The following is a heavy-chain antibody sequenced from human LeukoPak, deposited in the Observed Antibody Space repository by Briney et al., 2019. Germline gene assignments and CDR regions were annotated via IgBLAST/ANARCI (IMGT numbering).Heavy chain of an antibody. Sequence: GGSLRLSCAASGFTFSDYYMSWIRQAPGRGLEWVSYISSSGSTIYYADSVKGRFTISRDNAKNSLYLQMNSLRAEDTAVYYCARGAFSGYETFDYWGQGTLVTVSS. CDR1: GFTFSDYY. V-gene: IGHV3-11*01. D-gene: IGHD5-12*01. J-gene: IGHJ4*02. CDR2: ISSSGSTI. CDR3: ARGAFSGYETFDY.